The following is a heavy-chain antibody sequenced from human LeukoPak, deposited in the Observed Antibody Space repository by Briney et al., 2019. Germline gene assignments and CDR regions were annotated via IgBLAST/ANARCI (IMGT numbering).Heavy chain of an antibody. CDR3: ARGQYSSSWTQVRFDP. J-gene: IGHJ5*02. D-gene: IGHD6-13*01. CDR2: IYYSGST. CDR1: GGSISSYY. V-gene: IGHV4-59*01. Sequence: PSETLSLTCTVSGGSISSYYWSWIRQPPGKGLEWIGYIYYSGSTNYNPSLKSRVTISVDTSKNQFSLKLSSVTAADTAVYYCARGQYSSSWTQVRFDPWGQGTLVTVSS.